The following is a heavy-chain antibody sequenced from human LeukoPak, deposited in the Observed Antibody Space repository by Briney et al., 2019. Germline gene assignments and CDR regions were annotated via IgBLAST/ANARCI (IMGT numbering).Heavy chain of an antibody. Sequence: GGSLRLSCAASGFTFSSYGMHWVRQAPGKGLEWVAVISYDGSNKYYADSVKGRFTISRDNSKNTLYLQMNSLRAEDTAVYYCAKGYGDFDYWGQGTLVTVSS. CDR1: GFTFSSYG. CDR3: AKGYGDFDY. CDR2: ISYDGSNK. J-gene: IGHJ4*02. V-gene: IGHV3-30*18. D-gene: IGHD4-17*01.